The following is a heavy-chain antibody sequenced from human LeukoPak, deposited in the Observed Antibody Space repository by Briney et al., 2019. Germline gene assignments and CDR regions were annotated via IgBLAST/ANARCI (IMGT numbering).Heavy chain of an antibody. J-gene: IGHJ5*02. CDR3: ARRLTQYDCFDP. D-gene: IGHD2-2*01. CDR1: GDSVSINSVT. V-gene: IGHV6-1*01. Sequence: SQTLSLTCAISGDSVSINSVTWNWIRQSPSRGLEWLGRTYYRSTWYNDYAVSVRGRITVNPDTPKNQFSLHLNSVTPEDTAVYYCARRLTQYDCFDPWGQGILVTVSS. CDR2: TYYRSTWYN.